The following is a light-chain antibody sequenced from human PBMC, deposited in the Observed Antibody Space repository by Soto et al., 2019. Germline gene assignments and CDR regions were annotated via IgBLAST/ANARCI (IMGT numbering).Light chain of an antibody. CDR2: AAS. Sequence: DIQMTQSPSSLSASVGDRVTITCRASQSITDSLNWYQQKPGQAPKLLIYAASSLQSGVPSRFSARGSGTDVTRTSSRLQPEDFATYFCQQTYITPFTFGQGTRLPIK. V-gene: IGKV1-39*01. CDR1: QSITDS. J-gene: IGKJ5*01. CDR3: QQTYITPFT.